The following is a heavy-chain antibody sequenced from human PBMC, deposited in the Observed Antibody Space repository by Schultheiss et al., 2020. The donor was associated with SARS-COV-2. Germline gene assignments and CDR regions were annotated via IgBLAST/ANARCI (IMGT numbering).Heavy chain of an antibody. Sequence: SETLSLTCPVSGGSISSSSYYWGWIRQPPGKGLEWIGSIYYSGSTYYNPSLKSRVTVSLDKSKNQFSLKLSSVTAADTAVYYCARAVAGPFDYWGQGTLVTVSS. D-gene: IGHD6-19*01. CDR1: GGSISSSSYY. CDR2: IYYSGST. J-gene: IGHJ4*02. CDR3: ARAVAGPFDY. V-gene: IGHV4-39*07.